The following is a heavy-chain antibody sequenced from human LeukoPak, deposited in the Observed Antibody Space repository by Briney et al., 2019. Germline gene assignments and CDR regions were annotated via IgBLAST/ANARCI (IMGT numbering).Heavy chain of an antibody. CDR3: AKWGPSAIGKYNWFDP. CDR2: IYTSGST. Sequence: PSETPSLTCPVSGGSISVYYWSWIRQSPETGLEWIGYIYTSGSTDYNPSLKSRVIISVDTSKKQFSLRLSSVTAADTAVYYCAKWGPSAIGKYNWFDPWGQGILVTVSS. J-gene: IGHJ5*02. CDR1: GGSISVYY. D-gene: IGHD2-2*02. V-gene: IGHV4-4*09.